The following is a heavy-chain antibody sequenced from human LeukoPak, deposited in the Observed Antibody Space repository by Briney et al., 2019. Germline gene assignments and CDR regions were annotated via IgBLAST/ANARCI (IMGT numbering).Heavy chain of an antibody. CDR2: IYYSGST. Sequence: SETLSLTCTVSGGSISSSSSYWGWIRQPPGKGLEWIGTIYYSGSTYYNPSLKSRVTISVDTSKNQFSLKLSSVTAADTAVYYCARNYYYYNYMDVWGNGTTVTVSS. J-gene: IGHJ6*03. CDR1: GGSISSSSSY. V-gene: IGHV4-39*07. CDR3: ARNYYYYNYMDV.